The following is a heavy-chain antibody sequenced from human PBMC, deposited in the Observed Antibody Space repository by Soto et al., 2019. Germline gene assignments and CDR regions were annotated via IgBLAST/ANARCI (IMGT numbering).Heavy chain of an antibody. Sequence: SETLSLTCTVSGDSISSHYWSWIRQPPGKGLEWIGHIYHSGGTRYNPSLRSRVTISVDTSKNQFSLKLRSVTAADTAVYYCAKNVAVAGFCLDPWGPGILVTVSS. D-gene: IGHD6-19*01. CDR2: IYHSGGT. V-gene: IGHV4-59*11. CDR1: GDSISSHY. J-gene: IGHJ5*02. CDR3: AKNVAVAGFCLDP.